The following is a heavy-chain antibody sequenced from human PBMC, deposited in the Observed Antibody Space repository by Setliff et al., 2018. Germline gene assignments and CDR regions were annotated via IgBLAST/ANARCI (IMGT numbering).Heavy chain of an antibody. Sequence: GASVKVSCKASGYTFTSYAMNWVRQAPGQGLEWMGWINTNTGNPTYAQGFTGRFVFSLDTSVSTAYLQISSLKAEDTAVYYCARDGGFRGYSSSWYWSSPHFDYWGQGTLVTVSS. J-gene: IGHJ4*02. CDR3: ARDGGFRGYSSSWYWSSPHFDY. V-gene: IGHV7-4-1*02. D-gene: IGHD6-13*01. CDR2: INTNTGNP. CDR1: GYTFTSYA.